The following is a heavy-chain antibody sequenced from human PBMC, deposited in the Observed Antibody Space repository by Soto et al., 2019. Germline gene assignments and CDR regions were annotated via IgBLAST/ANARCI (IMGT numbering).Heavy chain of an antibody. V-gene: IGHV3-23*01. CDR3: AKWGGYYPYYYEMDV. CDR1: GFSFGGYA. Sequence: GGSLRLSCAGSGFSFGGYAMSWVRQAPGKGLGWVSGISGGGTSTYYADSVKGRFTISRDSSMVYLQMNSLRAGDTAVHYCAKWGGYYPYYYEMDVWGQGTTVTVSS. D-gene: IGHD1-26*01. CDR2: ISGGGTST. J-gene: IGHJ6*02.